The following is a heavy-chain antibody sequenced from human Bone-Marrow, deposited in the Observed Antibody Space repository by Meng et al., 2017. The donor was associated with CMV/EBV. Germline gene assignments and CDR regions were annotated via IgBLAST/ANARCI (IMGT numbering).Heavy chain of an antibody. Sequence: GESLKTSCAASGFTFSSYGMHWVRQAPGKGLEWVAFIRYDGSNKYYADSVKGRFTISRDNSKNTLYLQMNSLRAEDTAVYYCAKDVVVVPRGYGMDVWGQGTTVTVSS. CDR3: AKDVVVVPRGYGMDV. J-gene: IGHJ6*02. V-gene: IGHV3-30*02. CDR1: GFTFSSYG. D-gene: IGHD2-2*01. CDR2: IRYDGSNK.